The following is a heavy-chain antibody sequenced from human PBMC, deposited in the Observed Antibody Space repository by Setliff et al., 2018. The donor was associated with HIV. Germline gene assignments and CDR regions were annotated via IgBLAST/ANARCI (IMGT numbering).Heavy chain of an antibody. D-gene: IGHD6-13*01. V-gene: IGHV1-3*01. CDR1: GYNFRIYG. J-gene: IGHJ4*02. CDR2: INAATGDT. CDR3: TKTMYSSRWSGFDY. Sequence: GASVKVSCKASGYNFRIYGVHWVRQTPGQRLEWMGWINAATGDTKYSQNFQGRVTITSDTSATTAFMELRSLRVEDTAVYYCTKTMYSSRWSGFDYWGQGTPVTVSS.